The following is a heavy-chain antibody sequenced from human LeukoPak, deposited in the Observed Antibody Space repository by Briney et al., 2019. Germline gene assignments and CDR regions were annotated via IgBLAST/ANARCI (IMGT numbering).Heavy chain of an antibody. CDR3: ATTGGSWYDGSFDY. Sequence: HPGGSLRLSCAASGFTFSSYAMHWVRQAPGKGLEWVAVISYDGSNKYYADSVKGRFTISRDNSKNTLYLQLNSLRAEDTAVYYCATTGGSWYDGSFDYWGQGTLVTVSS. J-gene: IGHJ4*02. D-gene: IGHD6-13*01. CDR1: GFTFSSYA. CDR2: ISYDGSNK. V-gene: IGHV3-30-3*01.